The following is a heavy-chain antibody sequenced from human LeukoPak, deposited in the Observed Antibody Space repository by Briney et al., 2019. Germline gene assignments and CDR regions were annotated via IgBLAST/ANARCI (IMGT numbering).Heavy chain of an antibody. D-gene: IGHD1-14*01. Sequence: ASVKVSCKASGYTFTSYYMHWVRQAPGQGLEWMGIINPSGGDTSYAQKFQGRLTMTRDTSTNTVYMELTSLRSEDTAVYYCAREILGGFNPGAYWGQGTLVTVSS. J-gene: IGHJ4*02. CDR1: GYTFTSYY. CDR3: AREILGGFNPGAY. CDR2: INPSGGDT. V-gene: IGHV1-46*01.